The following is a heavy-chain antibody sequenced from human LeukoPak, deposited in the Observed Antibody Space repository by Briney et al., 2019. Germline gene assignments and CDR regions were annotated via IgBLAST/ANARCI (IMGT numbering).Heavy chain of an antibody. CDR1: GFSLSTSEVA. J-gene: IGHJ4*02. CDR2: IYGNDGK. CDR3: AHRRSSSVDY. V-gene: IGHV2-5*01. Sequence: SGPTLVNPTPTLTLTFTFSGFSLSTSEVAVGWIRQPPGKALEWLALIYGNDGKHYSPSLKSRLTITKDTSKNHVVVTMTNMDPVDTATYDCAHRRSSSVDYWGQGTLVTVSS. D-gene: IGHD6-6*01.